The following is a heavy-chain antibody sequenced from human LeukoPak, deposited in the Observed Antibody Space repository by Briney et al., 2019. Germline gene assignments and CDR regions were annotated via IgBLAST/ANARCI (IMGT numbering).Heavy chain of an antibody. J-gene: IGHJ4*02. CDR3: ASRSRGSSMIDY. CDR1: GGTFSSYG. CDR2: IIPILGIA. V-gene: IGHV1-69*04. D-gene: IGHD3-10*01. Sequence: ASVKVSCKASGGTFSSYGISCVRQAPGQGLEWMERIIPILGIANYAQKFQGRVTITADKSTSTAYMELSSLRSEDTAVYYCASRSRGSSMIDYWGQGTLVTVSS.